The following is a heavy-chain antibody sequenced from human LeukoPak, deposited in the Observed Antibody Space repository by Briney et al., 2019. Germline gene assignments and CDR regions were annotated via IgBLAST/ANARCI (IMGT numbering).Heavy chain of an antibody. D-gene: IGHD4/OR15-4a*01. CDR3: ARGSRGAASTYYYYYMDV. CDR2: MNPNSGST. CDR1: GYTFTSYD. Sequence: ASVKVSCKASGYTFTSYDINWVRQATGQGLEWMGWMNPNSGSTGYAQKFQGRVTMTRNTSISTAYMELSSLRSEDTAVYYCARGSRGAASTYYYYYMDVWGKGTTVTVSS. J-gene: IGHJ6*03. V-gene: IGHV1-8*01.